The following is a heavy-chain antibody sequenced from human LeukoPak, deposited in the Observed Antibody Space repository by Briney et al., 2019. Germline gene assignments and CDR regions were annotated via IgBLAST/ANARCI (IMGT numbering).Heavy chain of an antibody. J-gene: IGHJ3*02. Sequence: ASVKVSCKASGYTFTSYGISWVRQAPGQGLEWMGWISAYNGNTNYAQKLQGRVTMTTDTSTSTAYMELRSLRPDDTAVYYCARALKVVTVHDAFDIWGQGTMVTVSS. CDR1: GYTFTSYG. CDR3: ARALKVVTVHDAFDI. V-gene: IGHV1-18*01. D-gene: IGHD2-21*02. CDR2: ISAYNGNT.